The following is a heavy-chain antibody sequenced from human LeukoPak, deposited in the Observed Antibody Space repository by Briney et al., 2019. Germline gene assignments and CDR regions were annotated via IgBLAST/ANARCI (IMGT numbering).Heavy chain of an antibody. J-gene: IGHJ5*02. V-gene: IGHV1-2*02. Sequence: ASVKVSCKASGYRFTDSYMHWVRQAPGQGFERMGWINPSTGDTKYAKMFQGRVTMTTGASISTAYMELSGLRPADTAIYFCVSAYDQWGQGTLVTVSS. CDR3: VSAYDQ. CDR2: INPSTGDT. CDR1: GYRFTDSY.